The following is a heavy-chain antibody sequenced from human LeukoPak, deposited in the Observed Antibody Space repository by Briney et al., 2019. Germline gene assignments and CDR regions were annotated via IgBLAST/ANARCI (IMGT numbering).Heavy chain of an antibody. Sequence: GGSLRLSCAASGFTFGSYWMHWVRQAPGKGLVWVSRINSDGSSTSYADSVKGRFTISRDNAKNTLYLQMNSLRAEDTAVYYCARRGDSVTTYGAWGQGTLVTVSS. CDR2: INSDGSST. CDR1: GFTFGSYW. D-gene: IGHD4-17*01. CDR3: ARRGDSVTTYGA. V-gene: IGHV3-74*01. J-gene: IGHJ5*02.